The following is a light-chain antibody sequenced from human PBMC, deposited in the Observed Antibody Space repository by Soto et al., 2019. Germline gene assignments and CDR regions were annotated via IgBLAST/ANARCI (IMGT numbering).Light chain of an antibody. CDR2: AAS. CDR1: QAISNY. Sequence: DIQMTQSPSSLSASVGDRVTITCRASQAISNYLAWYQQRPGKVPKLLIYAASTLQSGVPSRFSGSGSGTDFTLTISSLQPEDVATYYCQKYNNAPQLIFGAGTKVEIK. CDR3: QKYNNAPQLI. V-gene: IGKV1-27*01. J-gene: IGKJ4*01.